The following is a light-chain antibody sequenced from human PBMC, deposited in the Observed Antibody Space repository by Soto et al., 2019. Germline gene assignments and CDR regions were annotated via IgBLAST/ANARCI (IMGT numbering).Light chain of an antibody. CDR3: QQYGSSPPYT. CDR1: QSVSSSY. V-gene: IGKV3-20*01. J-gene: IGKJ2*01. CDR2: GAS. Sequence: EIVLTQSPGTLSLSPGERATLSCRASQSVSSSYLAWYQQKPGQAPRLLIYGASRMATGIPDRFSGSGSGTAFTLTISRLEPEDCAVYYCQQYGSSPPYTFGQGKKLEIK.